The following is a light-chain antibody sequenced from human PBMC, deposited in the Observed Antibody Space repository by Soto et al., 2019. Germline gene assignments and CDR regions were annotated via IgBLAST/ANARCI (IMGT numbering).Light chain of an antibody. Sequence: EIVLTQSPATLSLSPGERATLSCRASQSISRYFAWYQQKPGQAPRLLIYDASHRATGIPARFSGSGSGTDFTRPISSLEPEDFTVYYCQQRRNWPTFGGGTKVEIK. CDR3: QQRRNWPT. CDR2: DAS. CDR1: QSISRY. V-gene: IGKV3-11*01. J-gene: IGKJ4*01.